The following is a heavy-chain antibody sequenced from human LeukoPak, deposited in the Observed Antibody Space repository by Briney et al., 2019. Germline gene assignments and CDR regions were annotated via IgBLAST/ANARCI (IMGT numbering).Heavy chain of an antibody. CDR3: ARDLYCSSRIWYYYGMDV. J-gene: IGHJ6*02. Sequence: GSLRLSCAASGFTFSSYAMSWVRQAPGKGLEWVANIKQDGSEKYYVDSVKGRFTISRDNAKNSLYLQMNSLRAEDTAVYYCARDLYCSSRIWYYYGMDVWGQGTTVTVSS. CDR1: GFTFSSYA. CDR2: IKQDGSEK. V-gene: IGHV3-7*01. D-gene: IGHD2-2*01.